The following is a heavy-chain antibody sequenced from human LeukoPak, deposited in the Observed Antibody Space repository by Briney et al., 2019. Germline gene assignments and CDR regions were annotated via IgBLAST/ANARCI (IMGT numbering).Heavy chain of an antibody. CDR2: IWYDGSNE. CDR3: ARGHPSIAVAGTGGDY. V-gene: IGHV3-33*01. J-gene: IGHJ4*02. CDR1: RFTFSSYA. D-gene: IGHD6-19*01. Sequence: GGSLRLSCAASRFTFSSYAMHWVRQAPGKGLEWVAVIWYDGSNEYYADSVKGRFTISRDNSKNTLSLQMNSLRAEDTAVYYCARGHPSIAVAGTGGDYWGQGTLVTVSS.